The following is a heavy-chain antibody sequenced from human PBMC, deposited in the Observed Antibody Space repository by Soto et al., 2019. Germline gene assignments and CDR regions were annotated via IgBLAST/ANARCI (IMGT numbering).Heavy chain of an antibody. CDR1: GYTFTSYG. D-gene: IGHD3-3*01. Sequence: AASVKVSCKASGYTFTSYGISWVRQAPGQGLEWMGWISAYNGNTNYAQKLQGRVTMTTDTSTSTAYMELRSLRSDDTAVYYCARVDGITIFGVVINLYYYGMDVWGQGTTVTVSS. CDR2: ISAYNGNT. V-gene: IGHV1-18*04. J-gene: IGHJ6*02. CDR3: ARVDGITIFGVVINLYYYGMDV.